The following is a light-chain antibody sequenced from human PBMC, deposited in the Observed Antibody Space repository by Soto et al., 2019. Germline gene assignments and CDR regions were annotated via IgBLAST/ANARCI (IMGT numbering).Light chain of an antibody. CDR1: ISNIGNND. V-gene: IGLV1-47*02. CDR3: AAWDDMSGYV. Sequence: QALRTQPPSASGTPGQRVTISCSGSISNIGNNDVYWYQQLPGTAPKLLIYSNDQRPSGVPDRFSGSLSGTSASLAISGLRSEDEADYYCAAWDDMSGYVFGTGTKVTVL. J-gene: IGLJ1*01. CDR2: SND.